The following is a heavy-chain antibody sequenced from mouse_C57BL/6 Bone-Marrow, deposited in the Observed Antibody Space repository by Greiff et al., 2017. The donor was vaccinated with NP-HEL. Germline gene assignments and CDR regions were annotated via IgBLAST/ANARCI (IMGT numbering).Heavy chain of an antibody. J-gene: IGHJ1*03. CDR2: IRLKSDNYAT. D-gene: IGHD4-1*01. V-gene: IGHV6-3*01. CDR3: TGEKLTGTGWYFDV. CDR1: GFTFSNYW. Sequence: EVMLVESGGGLVQPGGSMKLSCVASGFTFSNYWMNWVRQSPEKGLEWVAQIRLKSDNYATHYAESVKGRFTISRDDSKSSVYLQMNNLRAEDTGIYYCTGEKLTGTGWYFDVWGTGTTVTVSS.